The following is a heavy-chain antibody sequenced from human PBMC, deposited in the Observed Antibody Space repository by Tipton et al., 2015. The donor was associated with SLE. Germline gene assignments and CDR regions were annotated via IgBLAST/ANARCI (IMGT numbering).Heavy chain of an antibody. V-gene: IGHV4-38-2*01. Sequence: TLSLTCAVSGYSISSGYYWGWIRQPPGKGLEWIGEIYHSGSTNYNPSLKSRVTISVDKSKNQFSLNLSSVTAADTAVYYCASGSTGTWFAPWGQGTLVTVSS. J-gene: IGHJ5*02. CDR2: IYHSGST. CDR3: ASGSTGTWFAP. D-gene: IGHD1-1*01. CDR1: GYSISSGYY.